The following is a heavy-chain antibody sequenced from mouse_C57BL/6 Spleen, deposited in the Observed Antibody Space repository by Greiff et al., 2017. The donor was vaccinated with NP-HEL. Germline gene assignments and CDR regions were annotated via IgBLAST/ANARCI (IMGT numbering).Heavy chain of an antibody. CDR2: IYPGSGST. J-gene: IGHJ1*03. V-gene: IGHV1-55*01. Sequence: QVQLQQPGAELVKPGASVKMSCKASGYTFTSYWITWVKQRPGQGLEWIGDIYPGSGSTNYNEKFKSKATLTVDTSSSTAYMQLSSLTSEDSAVYYCARPTTTVVPNWYFDVWGTGTTVTVSS. D-gene: IGHD1-1*01. CDR3: ARPTTTVVPNWYFDV. CDR1: GYTFTSYW.